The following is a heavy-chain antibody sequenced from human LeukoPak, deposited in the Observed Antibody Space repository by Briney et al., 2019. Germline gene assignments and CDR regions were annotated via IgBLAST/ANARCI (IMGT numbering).Heavy chain of an antibody. D-gene: IGHD1-26*01. Sequence: GGSLRLSCAASGFTFSSYSMNWVRQAPGKGLEWVSSISSSSSYIYYADSVKGRFTISRDNAKNSLYLQMNSLRAEDTAVYYCAGDQNGIVGATGSFDYWGQGTLVTVSS. CDR3: AGDQNGIVGATGSFDY. CDR2: ISSSSSYI. J-gene: IGHJ4*02. V-gene: IGHV3-21*01. CDR1: GFTFSSYS.